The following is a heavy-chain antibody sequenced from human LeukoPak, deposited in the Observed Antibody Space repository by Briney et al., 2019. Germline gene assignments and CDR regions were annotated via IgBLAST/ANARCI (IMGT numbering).Heavy chain of an antibody. J-gene: IGHJ5*02. D-gene: IGHD1-1*01. CDR2: IYTSGST. V-gene: IGHV4-4*07. CDR1: GGSISSYY. Sequence: SETLSLTCTVSGGSISSYYWSWIRQPAGKGLEWIGRIYTSGSTNYNPSLKSRVTMSVDTSKNQFSLKPSSVTAADTAVYYCARDRKLAGEFDPWGRGTLVTVSS. CDR3: ARDRKLAGEFDP.